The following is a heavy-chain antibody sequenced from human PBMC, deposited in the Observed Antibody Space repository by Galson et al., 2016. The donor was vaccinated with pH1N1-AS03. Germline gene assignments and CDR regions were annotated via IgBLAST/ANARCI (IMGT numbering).Heavy chain of an antibody. CDR1: GFTFKSYW. CDR3: ARVQGGCSRTSCYQDP. D-gene: IGHD2-2*01. J-gene: IGHJ5*02. CDR2: INQDENEK. V-gene: IGHV3-7*03. Sequence: SLRLSCAASGFTFKSYWMSWVRQAPGKGLEWVANINQDENEKYCVDSVKGRFTISRDNAKNSLYLEMNSLRAEDTALYYCARVQGGCSRTSCYQDPWGQGTLVTVSS.